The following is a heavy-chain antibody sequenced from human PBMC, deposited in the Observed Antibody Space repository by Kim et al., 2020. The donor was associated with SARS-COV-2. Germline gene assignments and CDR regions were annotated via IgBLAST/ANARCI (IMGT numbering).Heavy chain of an antibody. V-gene: IGHV7-4-1*02. CDR1: GYTFTSYA. D-gene: IGHD3-3*01. Sequence: ASVKVSCKASGYTFTSYAMNWVRQAPGQGLEWMGWINTNTGNPTYAQGFTGRFVFSLDTSVSTAYLQISSLKAEDTAVYYCASSITIFGVVISYTTADYWGERTLVSVSS. CDR2: INTNTGNP. CDR3: ASSITIFGVVISYTTADY. J-gene: IGHJ4*02.